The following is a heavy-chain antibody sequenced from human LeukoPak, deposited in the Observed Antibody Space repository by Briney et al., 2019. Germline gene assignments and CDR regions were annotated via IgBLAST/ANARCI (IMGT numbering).Heavy chain of an antibody. Sequence: PSETLPLTCTVSGGSISSSSYYWGWIRQPPGKGLEWIGSIYYSGSTYYNPSLKSRVTISVDTSKNQFSLKLSSVTAADTAVYYCARLGRGTQILTKIVVVPAAPDYWGQGTLVTVSS. CDR2: IYYSGST. J-gene: IGHJ4*02. V-gene: IGHV4-39*01. CDR3: ARLGRGTQILTKIVVVPAAPDY. D-gene: IGHD2-2*01. CDR1: GGSISSSSYY.